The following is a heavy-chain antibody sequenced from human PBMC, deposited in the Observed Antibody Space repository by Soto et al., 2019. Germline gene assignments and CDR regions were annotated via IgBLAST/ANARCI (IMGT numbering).Heavy chain of an antibody. J-gene: IGHJ4*02. V-gene: IGHV3-15*01. CDR1: GFTFSNAW. D-gene: IGHD3-22*01. Sequence: EVQLVESGGGLVKPGGSLRLSCAASGFTFSNAWMSWVRQAPEKGLEWVGRIKSKTDGGTTDYAAPVKGRFTISRDDSKNTLYLQMNCLKTEDTAVYYCTTDRSYYDSSGYYSMFDYWGQGTLVTVSS. CDR3: TTDRSYYDSSGYYSMFDY. CDR2: IKSKTDGGTT.